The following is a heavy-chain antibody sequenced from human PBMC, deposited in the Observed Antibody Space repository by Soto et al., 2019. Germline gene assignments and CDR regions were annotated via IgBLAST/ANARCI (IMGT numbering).Heavy chain of an antibody. CDR3: ARDSDYAFDI. D-gene: IGHD3-10*01. CDR1: GFTFIYYS. J-gene: IGHJ3*02. Sequence: EVQLVESGGGLVQPGGSLRLSCAASGFTFIYYSMNWVRQAPGKGLEWVSNIRPDSTTYHADSVRGRFTLSRDNGKNSLYLQMNSLRAEDTGVYYCARDSDYAFDIWGQGTVVTVSS. V-gene: IGHV3-48*01. CDR2: NIRPDSTT.